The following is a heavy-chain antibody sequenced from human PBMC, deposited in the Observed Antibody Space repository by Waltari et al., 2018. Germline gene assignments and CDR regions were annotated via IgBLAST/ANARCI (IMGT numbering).Heavy chain of an antibody. CDR3: AKDVNVGIGWYGKYYQYNGLDV. D-gene: IGHD6-19*01. Sequence: EVQLLESGGALVQPGGSLRLSCAASGFNFSNYVMNWVRQAPGKGLEWVSGISGSGFSTYYADSERGRFTISRDNSRNTLYLQMDSLRVEDTAIYHCAKDVNVGIGWYGKYYQYNGLDVWGQGTTVTVSS. CDR1: GFNFSNYV. V-gene: IGHV3-23*01. J-gene: IGHJ6*02. CDR2: ISGSGFST.